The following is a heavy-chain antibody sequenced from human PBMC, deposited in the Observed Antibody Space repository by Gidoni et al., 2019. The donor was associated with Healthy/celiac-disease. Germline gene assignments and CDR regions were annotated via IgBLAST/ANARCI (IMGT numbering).Heavy chain of an antibody. Sequence: QLQLQESGPGLVKPSETLSLTCTVSVGSISSSSYYWGWIRQPQGKGLEWIGSIYYSGSTYYNPSLKSRVTISVDTSKNQFSLKLSSVTAADTAVYYCARQGYYYGMDVWGQGTTVTVSS. V-gene: IGHV4-39*01. CDR3: ARQGYYYGMDV. J-gene: IGHJ6*02. CDR2: IYYSGST. CDR1: VGSISSSSYY.